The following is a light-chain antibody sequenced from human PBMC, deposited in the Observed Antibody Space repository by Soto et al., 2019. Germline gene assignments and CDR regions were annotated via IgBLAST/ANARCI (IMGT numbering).Light chain of an antibody. J-gene: IGKJ4*01. CDR2: GAS. V-gene: IGKV3D-15*01. CDR1: QSVGSN. Sequence: EIVMTRSPGTLSVSPGERATLSCGASQSVGSNLAWYQQKPGQAPRLLIYGASTRATGIPARFSGSGSGTEFTLTISSLQSEDFAVYYCQQYHNWVTFGGGTKVEIE. CDR3: QQYHNWVT.